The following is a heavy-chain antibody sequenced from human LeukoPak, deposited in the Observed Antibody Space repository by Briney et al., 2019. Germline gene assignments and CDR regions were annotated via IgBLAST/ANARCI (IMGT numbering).Heavy chain of an antibody. CDR2: IIPIFGTA. CDR1: GGTFSSYA. Sequence: ASVKVSCKASGGTFSSYAISWVRQAPGQGLEWMGGIIPIFGTANYAQKFQGRVTITADESTSTAYMELSSLRSEDTAVYYCARDTPRTIFVPFDYWGREPWSPSPQ. D-gene: IGHD3-3*01. J-gene: IGHJ4*02. CDR3: ARDTPRTIFVPFDY. V-gene: IGHV1-69*01.